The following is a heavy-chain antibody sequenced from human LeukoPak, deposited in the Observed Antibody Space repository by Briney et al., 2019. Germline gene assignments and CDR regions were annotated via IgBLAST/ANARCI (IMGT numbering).Heavy chain of an antibody. J-gene: IGHJ6*03. CDR3: ARVPGHYYYYMDV. D-gene: IGHD7-27*01. CDR2: IYPGDSDT. CDR1: GYSFTNYW. V-gene: IGHV5-51*01. Sequence: GESLKISCKGSGYSFTNYWIGWVRQMPGKGLEWMGIIYPGDSDTRYSPSFQGQVTISADKSISTAYLQWGSLKASDTAMYYCARVPGHYYYYMDVWGKGTTVTISS.